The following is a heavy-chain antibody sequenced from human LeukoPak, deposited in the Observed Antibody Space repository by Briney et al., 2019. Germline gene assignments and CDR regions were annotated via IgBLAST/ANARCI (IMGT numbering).Heavy chain of an antibody. CDR2: IYYSGST. CDR3: ARGPRWLQYNDRFDY. D-gene: IGHD5-24*01. V-gene: IGHV4-39*07. J-gene: IGHJ4*02. CDR1: GGSISSSSYY. Sequence: SETLSLTCTVSGGSISSSSYYWGWIRQPPGKGLEWIGSIYYSGSTYYNPSLKSRVTISVDTSKNQFSLKLSSVTAADTAVYYCARGPRWLQYNDRFDYWGQGTLVTVSS.